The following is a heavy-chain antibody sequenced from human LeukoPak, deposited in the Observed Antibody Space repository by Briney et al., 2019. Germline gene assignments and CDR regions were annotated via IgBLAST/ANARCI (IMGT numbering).Heavy chain of an antibody. CDR3: ARSIGFVWSGESKPLGFGMDA. V-gene: IGHV3-30-3*01. J-gene: IGHJ6*02. CDR2: ISYDGSNK. CDR1: GFPFSTYA. D-gene: IGHD3-10*01. Sequence: QPGRSLRLSCAASGFPFSTYAMYCVRQAPGKGLDWVTVISYDGSNKYYADSVKGRFTISRDNSNNTQYLQMNSLRPEDTAVYYCARSIGFVWSGESKPLGFGMDAWGQGTTVTVSS.